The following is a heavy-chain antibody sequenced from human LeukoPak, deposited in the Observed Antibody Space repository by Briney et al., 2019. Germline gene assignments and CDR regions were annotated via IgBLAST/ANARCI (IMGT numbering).Heavy chain of an antibody. CDR3: FYLKNYYYGSGSYYTFDY. V-gene: IGHV1-69*13. CDR2: IIPIFGTA. J-gene: IGHJ4*02. CDR1: GGTFSSYA. D-gene: IGHD3-10*01. Sequence: SVKVSCKASGGTFSSYAISWVRQAPGQGLEWMGGIIPIFGTANYAQKFQGRVTITADESTSTAYMELSSLRSEDTAVYYCFYLKNYYYGSGSYYTFDYWGQGTLVSVSS.